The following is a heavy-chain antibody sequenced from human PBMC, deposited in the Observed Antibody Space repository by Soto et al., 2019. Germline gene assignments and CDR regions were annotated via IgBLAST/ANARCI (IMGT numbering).Heavy chain of an antibody. CDR3: ARELTMYGVGGWRYTGMDV. CDR2: ISHSGAKI. Sequence: QAQVLESGGGLGTPGGTLTLSCSGSGFSFSNFFATWLPHSPPKGLQWLSSISHSGAKIYYADSVRGRFTISRDTARGTVELQMTKMRVEDSGVYFCARELTMYGVGGWRYTGMDVWGPGTPVAVSS. J-gene: IGHJ6*01. D-gene: IGHD3-3*01. CDR1: GFSFSNFF. V-gene: IGHV3-11*01.